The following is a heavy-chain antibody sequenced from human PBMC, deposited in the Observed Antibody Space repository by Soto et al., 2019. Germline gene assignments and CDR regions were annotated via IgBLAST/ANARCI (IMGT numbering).Heavy chain of an antibody. CDR1: GYTFTSYY. V-gene: IGHV1-46*01. CDR2: INPSGGST. J-gene: IGHJ4*02. CDR3: AREAALGPIDN. Sequence: ASVKVSCKASGYTFTSYYMHWVRQAPGQGLEWMGIINPSGGSTSYAQKFQGRVTMTRDTSTSTVYMELSGLRFEDTAVYCCAREAALGPIDNWGQGTLVTVSS.